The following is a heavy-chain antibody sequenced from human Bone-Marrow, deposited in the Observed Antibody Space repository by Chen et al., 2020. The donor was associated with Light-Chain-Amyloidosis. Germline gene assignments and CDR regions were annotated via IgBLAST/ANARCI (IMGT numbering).Heavy chain of an antibody. J-gene: IGHJ4*02. CDR1: GGSISINSYY. CDR3: ARMFGFCSGGSCYSAYFDY. V-gene: IGHV4-39*01. D-gene: IGHD2-15*01. CDR2: MSYSGST. Sequence: QLQLQESGPGLVRPSETLSLTCTVPGGSISINSYYWGRIRQPLGKGLEWIGSMSYSGSTYYSPSLKSRVTISVDTPKNQFSLRLNSVTAADTALYYCARMFGFCSGGSCYSAYFDYWGQGALVTVSS.